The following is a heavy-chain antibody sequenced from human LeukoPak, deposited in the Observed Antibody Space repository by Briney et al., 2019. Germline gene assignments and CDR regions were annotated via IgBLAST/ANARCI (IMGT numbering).Heavy chain of an antibody. D-gene: IGHD5-18*01. CDR3: ARDRRGYSYGFSYY. CDR2: IIPILGIA. V-gene: IGHV1-69*04. CDR1: GGTFSSYA. J-gene: IGHJ4*02. Sequence: SVKVSCKASGGTFSSYAISWVRQAPGQGLEWMGRIIPILGIANYAQKFQGRVTITADKSTSTAYMELSSLRSEDTAVYYCARDRRGYSYGFSYYWGQGTLVTVSS.